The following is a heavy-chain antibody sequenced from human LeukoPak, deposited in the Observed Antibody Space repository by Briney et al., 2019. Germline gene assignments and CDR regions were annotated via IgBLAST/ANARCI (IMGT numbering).Heavy chain of an antibody. D-gene: IGHD6-13*01. Sequence: SETLSLTCTVSGGSISSYYWSWIRQPPGKGLEWIGYIYYSGSTNYNPSLKSRVTISVDTSKNQFSLKLSSVTAADTAVYYCARDLEAAAGMDPRPWYFDLWGRGTLVTVSS. J-gene: IGHJ2*01. CDR1: GGSISSYY. V-gene: IGHV4-59*12. CDR3: ARDLEAAAGMDPRPWYFDL. CDR2: IYYSGST.